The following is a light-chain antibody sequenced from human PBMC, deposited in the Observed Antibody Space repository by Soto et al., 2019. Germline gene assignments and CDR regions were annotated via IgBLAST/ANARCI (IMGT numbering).Light chain of an antibody. CDR3: QQAKDFPLT. J-gene: IGKJ4*01. Sequence: DIPMTQSPSSVSVSVGDTVTITCRANQGIDDWLAWYQQKPGKAPKLLMYGSSTLQSGVPSRFSGSRSGTDFLLTISSLQPEDFATYYCQQAKDFPLTFGGGTKVEIK. CDR2: GSS. CDR1: QGIDDW. V-gene: IGKV1-12*01.